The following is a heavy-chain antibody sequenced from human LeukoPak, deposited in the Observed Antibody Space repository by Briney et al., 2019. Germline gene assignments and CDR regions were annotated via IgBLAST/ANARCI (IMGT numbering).Heavy chain of an antibody. CDR3: ARQWAY. J-gene: IGHJ4*02. D-gene: IGHD1-26*01. CDR2: ISSGSSNI. V-gene: IGHV3-48*04. CDR1: GFTFSSYH. Sequence: PGGSLRLSCAASGFTFSSYHMNWVRQAPGKGLEWVSHISSGSSNIYYADSVKGRFTISRDDAKNSLYLQMNSLRAEDTAVYYCARQWAYWGQGSLVTVSS.